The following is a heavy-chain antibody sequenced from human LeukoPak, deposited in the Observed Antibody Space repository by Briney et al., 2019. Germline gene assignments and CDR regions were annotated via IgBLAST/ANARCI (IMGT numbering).Heavy chain of an antibody. Sequence: GGSLRLSCAASGFTFSSYGMHWVRQAPGKGLGWVAVIWYDGSNKYYADPVKGRFTISRDNSKNTLYLQMNSLRAEDTAVYYCARRTTFITMVRGKGTPTPEFDYWGQGTLVTVSP. V-gene: IGHV3-33*08. CDR3: ARRTTFITMVRGKGTPTPEFDY. CDR1: GFTFSSYG. J-gene: IGHJ4*02. D-gene: IGHD3-10*01. CDR2: IWYDGSNK.